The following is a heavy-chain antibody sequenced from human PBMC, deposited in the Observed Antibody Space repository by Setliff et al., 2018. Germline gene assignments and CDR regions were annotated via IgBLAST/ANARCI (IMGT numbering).Heavy chain of an antibody. CDR1: GGTFSSYG. J-gene: IGHJ6*03. D-gene: IGHD5-18*01. CDR3: AREGVDTRSSTDYRYYMDV. V-gene: IGHV1-69*05. Sequence: SVKVSCRASGGTFSSYGISWVRQAPGQGLEWMGGTIPIFGSTNYAQKFQDRVTIITDESTSTAYMELRSLRTEDTAVYYCAREGVDTRSSTDYRYYMDVWG. CDR2: TIPIFGST.